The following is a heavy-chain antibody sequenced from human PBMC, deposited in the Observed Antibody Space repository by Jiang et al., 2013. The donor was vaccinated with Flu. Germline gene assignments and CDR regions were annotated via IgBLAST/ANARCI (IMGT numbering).Heavy chain of an antibody. D-gene: IGHD6-6*01. CDR3: TTPGISSESYFDY. V-gene: IGHV3-15*07. CDR1: GFTFSDAW. J-gene: IGHJ4*02. Sequence: LSCAASGFTFSDAWINWVRQAPGKGLEWVGRIKSKTHGGTPDYAAPVKGRFTISGDESKNTLYLQMNSLKTEDTAVYYCTTPGISSESYFDYWGQGTLVTVSS. CDR2: IKSKTHGGTP.